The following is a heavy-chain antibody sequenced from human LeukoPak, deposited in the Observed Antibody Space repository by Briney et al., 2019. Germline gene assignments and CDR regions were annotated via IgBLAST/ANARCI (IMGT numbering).Heavy chain of an antibody. J-gene: IGHJ4*02. D-gene: IGHD7-27*01. V-gene: IGHV4-34*01. Sequence: SETLSLTCAVYGGSFSGYYWGWIRPPPGNGLEWIGEINHSGSTNYNPSLKSRVTISVDTSKNQFSLQLNSVTPEDTAVYYCARGFGLGNFDYWGQGTLVTVSS. CDR1: GGSFSGYY. CDR3: ARGFGLGNFDY. CDR2: INHSGST.